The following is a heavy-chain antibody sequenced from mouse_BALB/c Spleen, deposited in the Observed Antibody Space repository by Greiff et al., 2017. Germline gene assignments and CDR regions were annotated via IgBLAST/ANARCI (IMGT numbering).Heavy chain of an antibody. Sequence: VQLQQSGPELVKPGASVKISCKASGYSFTGYFMNWVMQSHGKSLEWIGRINPYNGDTFYNQKFKGKATLTVDKSSSTAHMELRSLASEDSAVYYCARSYRAGGDYAMDYWGQGTSVTVSS. J-gene: IGHJ4*01. CDR1: GYSFTGYF. CDR3: ARSYRAGGDYAMDY. D-gene: IGHD2-14*01. V-gene: IGHV1-20*02. CDR2: INPYNGDT.